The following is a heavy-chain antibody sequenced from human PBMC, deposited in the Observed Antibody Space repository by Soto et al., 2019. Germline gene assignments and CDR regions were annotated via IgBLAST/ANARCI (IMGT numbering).Heavy chain of an antibody. D-gene: IGHD1-26*01. V-gene: IGHV3-66*01. CDR3: ARDGGSGILDMGYYYYGMDV. CDR2: IYSDGST. CDR1: GFTVSGNY. Sequence: GGSLRLSCAASGFTVSGNYMSWVRQAPGKGLEWVSVIYSDGSTYYADSVKGRFTVSRDNSKNALYLQMNSLRAEDTAVYYCARDGGSGILDMGYYYYGMDVWGQGTTVTVSS. J-gene: IGHJ6*02.